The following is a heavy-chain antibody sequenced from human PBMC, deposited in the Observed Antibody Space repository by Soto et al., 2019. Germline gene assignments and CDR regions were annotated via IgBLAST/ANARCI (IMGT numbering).Heavy chain of an antibody. J-gene: IGHJ4*02. Sequence: SETLSLTCTVTGNSVSSSTYYWNWIRQPPGKGLEWIGSIYYSGSTYYNPSLKGRFTISRDNAKNSMFLQMNNLRAEDTAIYYCTRDRREATTDYWGQGALVTVSS. CDR1: GNSVSSSTYY. CDR3: TRDRREATTDY. D-gene: IGHD4-4*01. CDR2: IYYSGST. V-gene: IGHV4-39*02.